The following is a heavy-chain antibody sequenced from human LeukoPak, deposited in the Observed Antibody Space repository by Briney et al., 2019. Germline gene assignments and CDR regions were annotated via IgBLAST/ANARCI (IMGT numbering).Heavy chain of an antibody. D-gene: IGHD2-15*01. Sequence: GGSLRLSCAASGFTFSSYGMHWVRQAPGKGLEWVAVIWYDGSNEYHADSVKGRFTISRDNAKNSLYLQMDRLRAEDTAVYYCARVPGRYAFDFWGQGTMVTVSS. CDR1: GFTFSSYG. CDR2: IWYDGSNE. V-gene: IGHV3-33*03. J-gene: IGHJ3*01. CDR3: ARVPGRYAFDF.